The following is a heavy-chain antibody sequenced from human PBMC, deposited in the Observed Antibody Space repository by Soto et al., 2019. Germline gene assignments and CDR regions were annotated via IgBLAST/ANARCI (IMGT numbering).Heavy chain of an antibody. CDR2: INPGTGNR. D-gene: IGHD1-26*01. CDR3: XXXXXXXEGASGVFDH. Sequence: QVQVVQSGTEVKKPGASVKVACKTSGYSFTTYAIHWVRQAPGQSLEWMGWINPGTGNRRFSQKFQGRITITGDTXXXXXXXXXXXXXXXXXXXXXXXXXXXXXEGASGVFDHWGQGTLVSVSS. V-gene: IGHV1-3*01. CDR1: GYSFTTYA. J-gene: IGHJ4*02.